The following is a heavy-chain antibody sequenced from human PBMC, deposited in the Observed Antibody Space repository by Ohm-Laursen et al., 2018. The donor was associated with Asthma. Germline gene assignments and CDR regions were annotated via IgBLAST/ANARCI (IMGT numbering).Heavy chain of an antibody. D-gene: IGHD1-26*01. J-gene: IGHJ1*01. CDR1: GYTFSRYS. Sequence: SLRLSCSASGYTFSRYSIHWVRQAPGKGLEWVASISTASSFIYYADSVRGRFTTSRGNARNSVYLQMNSLRAEDTALYYCARIGPEWELPGREYSLHHWGEGTLVTVSS. V-gene: IGHV3-21*01. CDR3: ARIGPEWELPGREYSLHH. CDR2: ISTASSFI.